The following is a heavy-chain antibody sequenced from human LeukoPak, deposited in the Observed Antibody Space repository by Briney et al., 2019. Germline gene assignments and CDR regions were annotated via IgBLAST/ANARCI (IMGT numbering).Heavy chain of an antibody. CDR2: ITGSSSHI. J-gene: IGHJ6*03. CDR3: ARVMMGATVTTFHYYCMDV. D-gene: IGHD4-11*01. CDR1: GFTFSHYS. Sequence: GSLRLSCAACGFTFSHYSIDWVRQAPGKGLERVASITGSSSHIYYADSVKGRFTISRDNAKNEVYLQMNSLRAEDTAIYYCARVMMGATVTTFHYYCMDVWGVGTTVTVSS. V-gene: IGHV3-21*01.